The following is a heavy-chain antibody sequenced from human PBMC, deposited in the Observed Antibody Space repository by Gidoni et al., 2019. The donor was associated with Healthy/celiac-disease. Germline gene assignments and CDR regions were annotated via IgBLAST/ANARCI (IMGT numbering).Heavy chain of an antibody. CDR1: GYTFTSYG. Sequence: QVQLVQSGAEVKKPGASVKVSCKASGYTFTSYGISWVRQAPGQGLEWMGWISAYNGNTNYAQKLQGRVTMTTDTSTSTAYMELRSLRSDDTAVYYCARDVAVVTLAYYYYYGMDVWGQGTTVTVSS. V-gene: IGHV1-18*01. CDR2: ISAYNGNT. D-gene: IGHD2-21*02. CDR3: ARDVAVVTLAYYYYYGMDV. J-gene: IGHJ6*02.